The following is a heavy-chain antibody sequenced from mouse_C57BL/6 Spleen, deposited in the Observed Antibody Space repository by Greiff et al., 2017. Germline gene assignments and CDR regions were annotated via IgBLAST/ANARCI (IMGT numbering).Heavy chain of an antibody. J-gene: IGHJ4*01. V-gene: IGHV1-80*01. Sequence: VQLQQSGAELVKPGASVKISCKASGYAFSSYWMNWVKQRPGKGLEWIGQIYPGDGDTNYNGKFKGKATLTADKSSSTAYMQLRSLTSEDSAVYFCARKITTLYYYAMDDWGQGTSVTVSS. D-gene: IGHD2-4*01. CDR2: IYPGDGDT. CDR3: ARKITTLYYYAMDD. CDR1: GYAFSSYW.